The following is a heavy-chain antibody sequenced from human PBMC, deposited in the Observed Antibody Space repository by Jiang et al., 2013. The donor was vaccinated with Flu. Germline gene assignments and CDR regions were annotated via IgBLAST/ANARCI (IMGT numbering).Heavy chain of an antibody. CDR1: SSYY. J-gene: IGHJ3*01. Sequence: SSYYWSWIRQPAGKAPEWDWAHQHWCERHLQSSLKGRVTISVDASKNLLSLKLTSVTAADTGMYYCARVQFLFYAFDLWGQGTAVTVSS. V-gene: IGHV4-4*07. CDR2: QHWCER. CDR3: ARVQFLFYAFDL. D-gene: IGHD3-3*01.